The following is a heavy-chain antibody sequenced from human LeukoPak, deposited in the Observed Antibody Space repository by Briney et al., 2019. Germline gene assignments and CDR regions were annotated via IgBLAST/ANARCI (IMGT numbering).Heavy chain of an antibody. J-gene: IGHJ6*02. Sequence: PGGSLRLSCAASGFTFSRYWMSWVRQAPGKGLEWVANIKQDGGEKYYVDSVKGRFTISKDNVKNSLYLQMNSLRAEDTAVYYCAREIIYSNYDYYGMDVWGQGTTVTVSS. CDR3: AREIIYSNYDYYGMDV. V-gene: IGHV3-7*01. D-gene: IGHD4-11*01. CDR2: IKQDGGEK. CDR1: GFTFSRYW.